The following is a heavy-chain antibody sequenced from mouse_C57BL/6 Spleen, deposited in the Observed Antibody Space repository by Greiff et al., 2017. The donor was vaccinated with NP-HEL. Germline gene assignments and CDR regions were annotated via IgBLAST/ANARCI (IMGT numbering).Heavy chain of an antibody. CDR1: GFTFSSYA. CDR2: ISDGGSYT. D-gene: IGHD2-5*01. Sequence: EVKLMESGGGLVKPGGSLKLSCAASGFTFSSYAMSWVRQTPEKRLEWVATISDGGSYTYYPDNVKGRFTISRDNAKNNLYLQMSHLKSEDTAMYYCARDRSYSNYEGFAYWGQGTLVTVSA. V-gene: IGHV5-4*01. J-gene: IGHJ3*01. CDR3: ARDRSYSNYEGFAY.